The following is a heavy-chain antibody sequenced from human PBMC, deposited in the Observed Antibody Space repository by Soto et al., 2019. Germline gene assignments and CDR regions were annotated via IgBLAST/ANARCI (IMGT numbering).Heavy chain of an antibody. D-gene: IGHD5-12*01. Sequence: EVQLVESGGGLVQPGGSLRLYCAASGFTFSNYAMHWVRQAQGKGLEYVSAINTNGGTTYYASSVKGRFTISRDNSKTMLYLQMGSLRAEDMAVYYCAREGGYDFGGYHFDYWGQGTLVTVSS. CDR2: INTNGGTT. V-gene: IGHV3-64*01. J-gene: IGHJ4*02. CDR3: AREGGYDFGGYHFDY. CDR1: GFTFSNYA.